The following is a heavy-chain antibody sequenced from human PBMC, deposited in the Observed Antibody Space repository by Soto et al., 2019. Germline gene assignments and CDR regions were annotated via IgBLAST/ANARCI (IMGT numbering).Heavy chain of an antibody. CDR2: INHSGST. J-gene: IGHJ6*02. CDR1: GGSFSGYY. CDR3: EREGRWFGELPQRYYGMDV. Sequence: PSETLSLTCAVYGGSFSGYYWSWIRQPPGKGLEWIGEINHSGSTNYNPSLKSRVTISVDTSKNQFSLKLSSVTAADTAVYYCEREGRWFGELPQRYYGMDVWGQGTTVTVSS. D-gene: IGHD3-10*01. V-gene: IGHV4-34*01.